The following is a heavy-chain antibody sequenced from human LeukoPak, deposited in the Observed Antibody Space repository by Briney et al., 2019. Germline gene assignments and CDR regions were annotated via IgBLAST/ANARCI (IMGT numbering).Heavy chain of an antibody. J-gene: IGHJ5*02. CDR3: ARDPGGSYLNWFDL. D-gene: IGHD1-26*01. CDR2: IYYSGST. Sequence: SETLSLTCTVSGGSISSGGYYWSWIRPHPGKGLEWIGYIYYSGSTYYNPSLKSRVTISVDTSKNQFSLKLSSVTAADTAVYHCARDPGGSYLNWFDLWGQGTLVTVSS. V-gene: IGHV4-31*03. CDR1: GGSISSGGYY.